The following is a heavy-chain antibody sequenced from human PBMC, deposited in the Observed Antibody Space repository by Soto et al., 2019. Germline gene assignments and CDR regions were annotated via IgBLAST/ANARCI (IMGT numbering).Heavy chain of an antibody. CDR1: GFTFSNAL. Sequence: GGSLRLSCAASGFTFSNALMSWVRQSPGKGLEWVGRIKSKTDGVTTDYAAPVKGRFTISRDDSKNTLYLQMNSLKTEDTAVYYCTTNRIGYQVRGALKDYGGQGTLVTGSA. CDR2: IKSKTDGVTT. CDR3: TTNRIGYQVRGALKDY. J-gene: IGHJ4*02. D-gene: IGHD3-10*01. V-gene: IGHV3-15*01.